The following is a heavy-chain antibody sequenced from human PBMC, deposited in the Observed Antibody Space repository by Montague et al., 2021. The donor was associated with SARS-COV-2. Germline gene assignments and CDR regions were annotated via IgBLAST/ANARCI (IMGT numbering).Heavy chain of an antibody. CDR1: GDSVSSSTGA. CDR2: MYFRSSFYN. V-gene: IGHV6-1*01. D-gene: IGHD6-19*01. J-gene: IGHJ4*02. CDR3: ARQDTSGWLTFDY. Sequence: CAISGDSVSSSTGAWDGHTHAPSRGFEWLGRMYFRSSFYNDYALSVKSRLNIQPDSAKNQFSLQLTSVTPEDTAIYYCARQDTSGWLTFDYWGQGILVTVSS.